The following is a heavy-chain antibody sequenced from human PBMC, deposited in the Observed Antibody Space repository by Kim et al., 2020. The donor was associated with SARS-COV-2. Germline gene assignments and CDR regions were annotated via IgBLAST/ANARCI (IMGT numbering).Heavy chain of an antibody. CDR2: ISSSSSYI. V-gene: IGHV3-21*01. D-gene: IGHD6-19*01. CDR1: GFTFSSYS. CDR3: ERANSSDWVWFGY. J-gene: IGHJ4*02. Sequence: GGSLRLSCAASGFTFSSYSMNWVRQAPGKGLEWVSSISSSSSYIYYAYSEKGRFTITSDNDKNSLNLQMKIIRVEDTAAAYCERANSSDWVWFGYWGRG.